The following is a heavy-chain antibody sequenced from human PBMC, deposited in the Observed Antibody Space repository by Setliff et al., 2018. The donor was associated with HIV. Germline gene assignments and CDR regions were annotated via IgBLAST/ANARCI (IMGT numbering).Heavy chain of an antibody. J-gene: IGHJ5*01. D-gene: IGHD1-1*01. Sequence: TLSLTCRVSGYFINIGHYCGWLRQSPGKGLEWIGTIYHSGGTYYNPSLKSRVTISVDTSNNQFSLRMNSVTAADTAVYYCATDTSISWFYHWGQGTLVTVS. CDR2: IYHSGGT. CDR3: ATDTSISWFYH. V-gene: IGHV4-38-2*02. CDR1: GYFINIGHY.